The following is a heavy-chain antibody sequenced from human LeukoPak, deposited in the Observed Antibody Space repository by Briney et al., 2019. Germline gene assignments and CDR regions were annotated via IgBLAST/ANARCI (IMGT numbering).Heavy chain of an antibody. CDR1: GFTFSSYG. D-gene: IGHD3-10*01. V-gene: IGHV3-30*18. CDR2: ISYDGSNK. Sequence: GGFLRLSCAASGFTFSSYGMHWVRQAPGKGLEWVAVISYDGSNKYYADSVKGRFTISRDNSKNTLYLQMNSLRAEDAAVYYCAKVGYYGSGSYYDYWGQGTLVTVSS. J-gene: IGHJ4*02. CDR3: AKVGYYGSGSYYDY.